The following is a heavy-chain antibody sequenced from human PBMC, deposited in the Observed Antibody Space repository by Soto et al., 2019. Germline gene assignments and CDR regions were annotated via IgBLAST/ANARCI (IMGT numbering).Heavy chain of an antibody. J-gene: IGHJ6*02. Sequence: GGSLRLSCAASGFTFSNAWMNWVRQAPGKGLEWVGRIKSKTDGGTPDYAAPGKGRFTISRDDSKDTLYLQMNSLKTEDTAVYYCTTGEIVGATHYYYYGMDVWGQGTTVTVSS. D-gene: IGHD1-26*01. CDR3: TTGEIVGATHYYYYGMDV. CDR2: IKSKTDGGTP. CDR1: GFTFSNAW. V-gene: IGHV3-15*07.